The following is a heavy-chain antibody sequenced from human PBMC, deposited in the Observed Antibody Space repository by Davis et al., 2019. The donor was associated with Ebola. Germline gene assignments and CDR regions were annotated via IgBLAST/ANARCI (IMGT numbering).Heavy chain of an antibody. V-gene: IGHV1-3*01. Sequence: ASVKVSCKASGYTFTSYAMHWVRQAPGQRLEWMGWLNAGNGNTKYSQKFQGRVTITRDTSASTAYMELSSLRSEDTAVYYCARDFSYGGNPNWFDPWGQGTLVTVSS. CDR1: GYTFTSYA. D-gene: IGHD4-23*01. CDR2: LNAGNGNT. J-gene: IGHJ5*02. CDR3: ARDFSYGGNPNWFDP.